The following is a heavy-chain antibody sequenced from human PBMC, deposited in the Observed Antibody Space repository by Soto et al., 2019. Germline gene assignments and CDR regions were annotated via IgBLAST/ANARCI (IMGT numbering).Heavy chain of an antibody. J-gene: IGHJ4*02. CDR2: IYYSGST. CDR3: ARGPRTVPLDY. Sequence: SETLSLTCTVSGGSISSYCCRWISQHPGKGLEWIGYIYYSGSTNYNPSLKSRVTISVDTSKNQFSLKLSSVTAADTAVYYCARGPRTVPLDYWGQGTLVTVSS. D-gene: IGHD4-17*01. CDR1: GGSISSYC. V-gene: IGHV4-59*12.